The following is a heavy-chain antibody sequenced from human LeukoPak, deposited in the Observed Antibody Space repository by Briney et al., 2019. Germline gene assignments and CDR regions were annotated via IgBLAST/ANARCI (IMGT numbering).Heavy chain of an antibody. Sequence: PSETLSLTCAVYGGSFSGYYWSWIRQPPGKGLEWIGEINHSGSTNYNPSLKSRVTISVDTSKNQFSLKLSSVTAADTAVYYCARGNYYDSSGYYYREYYFDYWGQGTLVTVSS. D-gene: IGHD3-22*01. J-gene: IGHJ4*02. CDR1: GGSFSGYY. V-gene: IGHV4-34*01. CDR2: INHSGST. CDR3: ARGNYYDSSGYYYREYYFDY.